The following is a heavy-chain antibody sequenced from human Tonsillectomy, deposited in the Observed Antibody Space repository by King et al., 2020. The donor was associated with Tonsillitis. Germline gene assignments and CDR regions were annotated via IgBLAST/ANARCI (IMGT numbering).Heavy chain of an antibody. J-gene: IGHJ2*01. CDR1: GFTFSSYS. Sequence: VQLVESGGGLVKPGGSLRLSCAASGFTFSSYSMNWVRQAPGKGLEWVSSISSSSSYIYYADSVKGRFTISRDNAKNSLYLQMNSLRAEDTAVYYCARRGEIATRDWYFDLWGRGTLVTVSS. V-gene: IGHV3-21*01. D-gene: IGHD5-24*01. CDR3: ARRGEIATRDWYFDL. CDR2: ISSSSSYI.